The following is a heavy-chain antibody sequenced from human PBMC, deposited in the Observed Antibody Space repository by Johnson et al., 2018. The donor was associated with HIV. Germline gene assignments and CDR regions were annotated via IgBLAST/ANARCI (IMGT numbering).Heavy chain of an antibody. CDR1: GFSLSSYA. CDR3: ARDQYSTSDDDAFDI. Sequence: VQLVESGGGVVQPGRSLRLSCAASGFSLSSYAMHWVRQAPGKGLEWVAVISYDGSNKYYADSVKGRLTISRDNAKNSLYLQMNSLRAEDTALYYCARDQYSTSDDDAFDIWGQGTMVTVSS. V-gene: IGHV3-30*04. J-gene: IGHJ3*02. D-gene: IGHD6-6*01. CDR2: ISYDGSNK.